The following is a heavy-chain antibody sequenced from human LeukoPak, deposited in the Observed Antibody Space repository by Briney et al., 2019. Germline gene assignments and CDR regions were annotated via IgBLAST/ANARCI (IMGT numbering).Heavy chain of an antibody. CDR2: IYYSGST. CDR3: ARGGGISPWSFDL. CDR1: GGSTSSYY. J-gene: IGHJ2*01. V-gene: IGHV4-59*01. D-gene: IGHD1-26*01. Sequence: PSETLSLTCTVSGGSTSSYYWSWIRQPPGKGLEWIGYIYYSGSTNYNPSLKSRVTISVDTSKNQFSLKLSSVTAADTAVYYCARGGGISPWSFDLWGRGTLVTVSS.